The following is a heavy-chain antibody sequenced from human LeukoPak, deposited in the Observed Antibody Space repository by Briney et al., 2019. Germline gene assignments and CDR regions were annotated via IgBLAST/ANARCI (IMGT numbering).Heavy chain of an antibody. V-gene: IGHV4-4*07. CDR1: GGSISSYY. CDR3: ARDRGYSYGYAYYYYGMDV. J-gene: IGHJ6*02. Sequence: SETLSLTCTVSGGSISSYYWSWIRQPAGKGLEWIGRIYTSGSTNYNPSLKSRVTMSVDTSKNQFSLKLSPVTAADTAVYYCARDRGYSYGYAYYYYGMDVWGQGTTVTVSS. D-gene: IGHD5-18*01. CDR2: IYTSGST.